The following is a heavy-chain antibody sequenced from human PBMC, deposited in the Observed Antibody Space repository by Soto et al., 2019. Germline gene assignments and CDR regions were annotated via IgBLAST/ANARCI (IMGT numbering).Heavy chain of an antibody. CDR2: INAGNGNT. V-gene: IGHV1-3*05. CDR1: GYTFTSYA. J-gene: IGHJ4*02. D-gene: IGHD3-9*01. CDR3: ARDYPYYKILTGQEGYYFDY. Sequence: QVQLVQSGAEEKKPGASVKVSCKASGYTFTSYAMHWVRQAPGQRLEWMGWINAGNGNTKYSQKFQGRVTITSDTAASKGYMELSSLRSEDTAVYSCARDYPYYKILTGQEGYYFDYWGQGTLVTVCS.